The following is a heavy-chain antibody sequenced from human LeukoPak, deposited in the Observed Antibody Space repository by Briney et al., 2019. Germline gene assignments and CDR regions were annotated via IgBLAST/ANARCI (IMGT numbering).Heavy chain of an antibody. CDR3: ARGTRYCSSTSCYRPLDY. CDR1: GGSVSSGSYY. Sequence: SETLSLTCTVSGGSVSSGSYYWSWMRQPPGKGLEWIGYIYYSGSTNYNPSLKSRVTISVDTSKNQFSLKLSSVTAADTAVYYCARGTRYCSSTSCYRPLDYWGQGTLVTVSS. J-gene: IGHJ4*02. D-gene: IGHD2-2*01. V-gene: IGHV4-61*01. CDR2: IYYSGST.